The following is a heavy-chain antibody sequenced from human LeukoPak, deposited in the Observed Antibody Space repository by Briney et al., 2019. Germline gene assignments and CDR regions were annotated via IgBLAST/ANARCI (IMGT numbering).Heavy chain of an antibody. D-gene: IGHD6-19*01. J-gene: IGHJ4*02. Sequence: GGSLRLSCAASGFTVGSNYMGWVRQAPGRGLEWASVIYSGGSTYYADSVKGRFTISRDNSKNTLYLQMNSLRAEDTAVYYCARDREQWLVPFDYWGQGTLVTVSS. CDR3: ARDREQWLVPFDY. V-gene: IGHV3-66*02. CDR2: IYSGGST. CDR1: GFTVGSNY.